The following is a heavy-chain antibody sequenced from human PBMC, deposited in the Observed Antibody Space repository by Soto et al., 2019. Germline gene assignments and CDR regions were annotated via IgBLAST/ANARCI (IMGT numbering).Heavy chain of an antibody. Sequence: EVQLVESGGGLVEPGGSLRLSCAASGFTFSSYSMNWVRQTPGKGLEWVSSISRSSSDIYHADSVKGRFTISRDNAKNSLYLQMNSLRAEDTAVYYCARTALRYGSLDYWGQGTLVTVSS. CDR3: ARTALRYGSLDY. CDR2: ISRSSSDI. D-gene: IGHD5-18*01. J-gene: IGHJ4*02. CDR1: GFTFSSYS. V-gene: IGHV3-21*01.